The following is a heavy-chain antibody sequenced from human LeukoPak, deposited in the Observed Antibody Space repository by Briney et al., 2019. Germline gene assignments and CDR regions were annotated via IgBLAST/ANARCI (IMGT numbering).Heavy chain of an antibody. Sequence: ASVKVSCKVSGYTLTELSMHWVRQAPGKGLEWMGGFDPVDGETIYAQKFQGRVTMTEDTSTDTAYMELSSLRSEDTAAYYCATQYDYGWGSYRYRGRHYFDHWGQGTLVTVSP. CDR1: GYTLTELS. J-gene: IGHJ4*02. CDR3: ATQYDYGWGSYRYRGRHYFDH. V-gene: IGHV1-24*01. D-gene: IGHD3-16*02. CDR2: FDPVDGET.